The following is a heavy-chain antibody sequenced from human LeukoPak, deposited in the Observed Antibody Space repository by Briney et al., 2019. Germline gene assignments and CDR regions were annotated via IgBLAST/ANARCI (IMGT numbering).Heavy chain of an antibody. CDR1: GGSISSYY. D-gene: IGHD3-3*01. CDR2: IYYSGST. V-gene: IGHV4-59*06. Sequence: SETLSLTCTVSGGSISSYYWSWIRQHPGKGLEWIGYIYYSGSTYYNPSLKSRVTISVDTSKNQFSLKLSSVTAADTAVYYCVRDLRFWSGYYYGMDVWGQGTTVTVSS. J-gene: IGHJ6*02. CDR3: VRDLRFWSGYYYGMDV.